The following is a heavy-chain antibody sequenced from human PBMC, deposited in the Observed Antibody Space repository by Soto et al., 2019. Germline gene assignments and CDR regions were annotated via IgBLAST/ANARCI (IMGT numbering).Heavy chain of an antibody. Sequence: QVQLVESGGGVVQPGRSLRLSCAASGFTFSSYGMHWVRQAPGKGLEWVAVISYHGSNKDYADSVKGRFTISRDNSKNTLYLQMNSLRCEDTAVYYCAKDRQLGSSLYYFDYWGQGTLVTVSS. V-gene: IGHV3-30*18. J-gene: IGHJ4*02. D-gene: IGHD5-18*01. CDR1: GFTFSSYG. CDR3: AKDRQLGSSLYYFDY. CDR2: ISYHGSNK.